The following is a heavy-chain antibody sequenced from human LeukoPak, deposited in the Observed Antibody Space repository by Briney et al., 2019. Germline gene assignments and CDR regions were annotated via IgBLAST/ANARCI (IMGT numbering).Heavy chain of an antibody. CDR2: SSGSSGAI. J-gene: IGHJ4*02. CDR1: GFTFSTYD. V-gene: IGHV3-48*01. CDR3: VRDPDALDY. Sequence: AGGSLRLSCAASGFTFSTYDMNWVRQAPGKGLEWVSCSSGSSGAISYADSVRGRFTISRDNAKNSLYLQMNSLRVEDTAVYYCVRDPDALDYWGQGTLVTVSS.